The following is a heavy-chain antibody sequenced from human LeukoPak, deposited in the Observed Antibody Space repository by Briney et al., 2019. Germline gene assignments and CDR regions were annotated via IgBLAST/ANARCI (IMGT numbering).Heavy chain of an antibody. J-gene: IGHJ3*02. Sequence: SVKVSCKASGGTFSSYAISWGRQAPGQGLEWMGGIIPIFGTANYAQKFQGRVTITADESTSTAYMELSSLRSEDTAVYYCARASSGYYDDAFDIWGQGTMVTVSS. D-gene: IGHD3-22*01. CDR1: GGTFSSYA. CDR3: ARASSGYYDDAFDI. CDR2: IIPIFGTA. V-gene: IGHV1-69*13.